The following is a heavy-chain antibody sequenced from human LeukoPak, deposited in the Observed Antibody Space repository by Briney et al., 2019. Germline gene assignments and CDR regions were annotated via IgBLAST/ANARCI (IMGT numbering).Heavy chain of an antibody. CDR2: INHSGST. J-gene: IGHJ4*02. V-gene: IGHV4-34*01. Sequence: SETLSLTCAVYGGSFSGYYWSWIRQPPGKGLVWIGEINHSGSTSYNPSLKSRVTISVDTSKNQFSLKLSSVTAADTAVYYCARAPYYYWGQGTLVTVSS. CDR1: GGSFSGYY. CDR3: ARAPYYY. D-gene: IGHD3-10*01.